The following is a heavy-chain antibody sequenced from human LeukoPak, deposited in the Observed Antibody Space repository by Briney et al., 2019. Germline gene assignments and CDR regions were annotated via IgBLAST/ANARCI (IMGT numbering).Heavy chain of an antibody. CDR1: GGTFSSYA. CDR2: IIPIFGTA. V-gene: IGHV1-69*05. CDR3: ASEKFYWNDGCWFDP. J-gene: IGHJ5*02. Sequence: SVKVSCKASGGTFSSYAISWVRQAPGQGLEWMGGIIPIFGTANYAQKFQGRVTITTDESTSTAYMELSSLRSEDTTVYYCASEKFYWNDGCWFDPWGQGTLVTVSS. D-gene: IGHD1-1*01.